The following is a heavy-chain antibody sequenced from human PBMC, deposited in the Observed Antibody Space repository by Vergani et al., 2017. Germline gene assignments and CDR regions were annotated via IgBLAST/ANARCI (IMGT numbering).Heavy chain of an antibody. J-gene: IGHJ4*02. CDR3: ARDEPRDTMVRGAVDY. V-gene: IGHV3-33*01. CDR2: IWSDGSNK. Sequence: QVQLVESGGGVVQPGRSLRLSCAASGFTFSSYGMHWVRQAPGKGLEWVAVIWSDGSNKYYADSVKGRFTISRDNSKNTLYLEMNSLRAEDTAVYYCARDEPRDTMVRGAVDYWGQGTLVTVSS. D-gene: IGHD3-10*01. CDR1: GFTFSSYG.